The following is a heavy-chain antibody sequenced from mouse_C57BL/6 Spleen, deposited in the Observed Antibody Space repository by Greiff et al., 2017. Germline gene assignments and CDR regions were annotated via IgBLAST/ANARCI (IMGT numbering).Heavy chain of an antibody. D-gene: IGHD2-3*01. J-gene: IGHJ3*01. Sequence: DVMLVESGGGLVKPGGSLKLSCAASGFTFSDYGMHWVRQAPEKGLEWVAYISSGSSTIYYADTVKGRFTISRDNAKNTLFLQMTSLRSENTAMYYCARMDLNGYFVFAYWGKGALVTVSA. CDR3: ARMDLNGYFVFAY. V-gene: IGHV5-17*01. CDR1: GFTFSDYG. CDR2: ISSGSSTI.